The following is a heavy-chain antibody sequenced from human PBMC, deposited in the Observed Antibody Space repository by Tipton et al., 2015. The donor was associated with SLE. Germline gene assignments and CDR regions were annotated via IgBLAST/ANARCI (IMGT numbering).Heavy chain of an antibody. Sequence: GSLRLSCAASGFTFSDYYMSWIRQAPGKGLEWVSYISSSSSYTNYADSVKGRFTISRDNAKNSLYLQMNSLRAEDTAVYYCASLGKYYYDSSEGDDAFDIWGQGTMVTVSS. V-gene: IGHV3-11*03. CDR3: ASLGKYYYDSSEGDDAFDI. J-gene: IGHJ3*02. D-gene: IGHD3-22*01. CDR1: GFTFSDYY. CDR2: ISSSSSYT.